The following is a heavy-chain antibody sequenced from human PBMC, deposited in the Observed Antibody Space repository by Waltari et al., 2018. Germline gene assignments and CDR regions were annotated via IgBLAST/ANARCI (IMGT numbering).Heavy chain of an antibody. J-gene: IGHJ2*01. Sequence: QVQLQESGPGLVKPSETLSLTCAVSGYSIHRGYYWGWIRQSPGKGREWSGSIFQSCSTYYNPSLKSRVTMSVDTAKNLFSLSLSSVTAADTAMYYCARHDIVPVVYAQRGWYFDVWGRGTLVTVSS. CDR1: GYSIHRGYY. D-gene: IGHD2-2*01. CDR3: ARHDIVPVVYAQRGWYFDV. V-gene: IGHV4-38-2*01. CDR2: IFQSCST.